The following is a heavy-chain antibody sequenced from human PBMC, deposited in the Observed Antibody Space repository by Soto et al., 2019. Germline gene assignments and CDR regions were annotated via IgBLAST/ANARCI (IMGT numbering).Heavy chain of an antibody. D-gene: IGHD3-22*01. J-gene: IGHJ4*02. CDR1: GYTFTGYY. Sequence: RASVKVSCKASGYTFTGYYMHWVRQAPGQGLEWMGWINPNSGGTNYAQKFQGRVTMARDTSISTAYMELSRLRSDDTAVYYCARDRDYYDSSGYYYDYWGQGTLVTVSS. V-gene: IGHV1-2*02. CDR3: ARDRDYYDSSGYYYDY. CDR2: INPNSGGT.